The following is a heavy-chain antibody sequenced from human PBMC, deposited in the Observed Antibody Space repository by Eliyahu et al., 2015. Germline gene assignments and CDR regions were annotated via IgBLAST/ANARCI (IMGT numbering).Heavy chain of an antibody. CDR1: GYIFTSFW. J-gene: IGHJ6*02. CDR3: ARLRSRRYCSSTSCYGGGDYYYGMDV. D-gene: IGHD2-2*01. CDR2: IDPTDSYT. Sequence: EVQLGQSGAEVKKPGESLRISCKGSGYIFTSFWXXWVRHXPXKGLEWMGRIDPTDSYTNYSPSFQGHVTISIDKSINTAYLQWSSLKASDTAIYYCARLRSRRYCSSTSCYGGGDYYYGMDVWGQGTTVTVSS. V-gene: IGHV5-10-1*03.